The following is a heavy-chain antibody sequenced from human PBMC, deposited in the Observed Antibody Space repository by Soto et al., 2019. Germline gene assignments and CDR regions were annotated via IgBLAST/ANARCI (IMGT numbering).Heavy chain of an antibody. D-gene: IGHD3-10*01. CDR2: IEQYGGEK. CDR3: ARPSRVSGIYFDY. J-gene: IGHJ4*02. V-gene: IGHV3-7*01. Sequence: EVLLVESGGGLVQPGGSLRLSCAASGFSFNDYSMGWVRQAPGKGLEWVANIEQYGGEKQYVDSVKGRFTVSRDNAKTSLYLQMNSLRVEDTAVYYCARPSRVSGIYFDYWGQGTVVTVAS. CDR1: GFSFNDYS.